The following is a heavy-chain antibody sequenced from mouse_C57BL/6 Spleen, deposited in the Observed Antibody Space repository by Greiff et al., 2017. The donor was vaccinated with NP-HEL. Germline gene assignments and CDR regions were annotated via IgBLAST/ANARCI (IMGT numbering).Heavy chain of an antibody. V-gene: IGHV8-8*01. CDR1: GFSLSTFGMG. CDR2: IWWDDDK. D-gene: IGHD2-5*01. Sequence: QVTLKVSGPGILQPSQTLSLTCSFSGFSLSTFGMGVGWIRQPSGKGLEWLAHIWWDDDKYYNPALKSRLTISKDTSKNQVFLKIANVDTADTATYYCARIAYYSNYHLYAMDYWGQGTSVTVSS. J-gene: IGHJ4*01. CDR3: ARIAYYSNYHLYAMDY.